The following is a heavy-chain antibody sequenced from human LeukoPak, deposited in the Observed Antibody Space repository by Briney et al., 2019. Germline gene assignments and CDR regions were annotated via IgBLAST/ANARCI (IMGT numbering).Heavy chain of an antibody. CDR2: INHSGST. CDR1: GGSFFGYY. Sequence: SETLSLTCGVYGGSFFGYYWTWIRQPPGKGLEGIGEINHSGSTRYNPSLKSRVTISLDTSKSQFSLKLTSVTAADTAVYLCARVPSRGSPFFDFWGQGTLVTVSS. D-gene: IGHD5-12*01. V-gene: IGHV4-34*01. J-gene: IGHJ4*02. CDR3: ARVPSRGSPFFDF.